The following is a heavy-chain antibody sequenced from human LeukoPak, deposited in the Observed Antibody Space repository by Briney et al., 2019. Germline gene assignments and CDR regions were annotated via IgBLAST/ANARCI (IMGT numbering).Heavy chain of an antibody. CDR3: VRDHSGWSLDP. D-gene: IGHD6-19*01. V-gene: IGHV3-48*03. J-gene: IGHJ5*02. Sequence: GGSLRLSCAASGFTLSRYEMNWVRQAPGKGLEWVSYISDSGRTVYNADSVKGRFTISRDSAKNSLYMRMNSLRAEDTAVYYCVRDHSGWSLDPWGQGTLVTVSS. CDR2: ISDSGRTV. CDR1: GFTLSRYE.